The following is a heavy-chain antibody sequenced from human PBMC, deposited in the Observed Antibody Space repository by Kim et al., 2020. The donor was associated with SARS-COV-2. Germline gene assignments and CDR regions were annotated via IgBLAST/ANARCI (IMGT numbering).Heavy chain of an antibody. J-gene: IGHJ4*02. D-gene: IGHD6-19*01. Sequence: ADSVKCRFTISRDNANNTLYLLMNSLRAEDTAVYYCARRQFTSGWYYFDFWGQGTLVTVSS. V-gene: IGHV3-74*01. CDR3: ARRQFTSGWYYFDF.